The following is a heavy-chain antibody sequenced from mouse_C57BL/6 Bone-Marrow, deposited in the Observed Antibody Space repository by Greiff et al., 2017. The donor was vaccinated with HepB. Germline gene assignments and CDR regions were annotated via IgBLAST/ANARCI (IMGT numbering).Heavy chain of an antibody. D-gene: IGHD2-5*01. CDR3: ATYSNYDYYAMDY. CDR1: GFTFSDYG. CDR2: ISSGSSTI. Sequence: EVMLVESGGGLVKPGGSLKLSCAASGFTFSDYGMHWVRQAPEKGLEWVAYISSGSSTIYYADTVKGRFTISRDNAKNTLFLQMTSLRSEDTAMYYCATYSNYDYYAMDYWGQGTSVTVSS. V-gene: IGHV5-17*01. J-gene: IGHJ4*01.